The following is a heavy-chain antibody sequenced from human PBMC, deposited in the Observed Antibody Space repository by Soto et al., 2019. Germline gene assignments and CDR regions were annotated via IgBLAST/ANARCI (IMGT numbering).Heavy chain of an antibody. D-gene: IGHD3-22*01. CDR1: GYTFTSYA. CDR3: GRVYYYDSSGYSPPAFDI. V-gene: IGHV1-18*01. Sequence: ASVKVSCKASGYTFTSYAMHWVRQAPGQRLEWMGWISAYNGNTNYAQKLQGRVTMTTDTSTSTAYMELRSLRSDDTAVYYCGRVYYYDSSGYSPPAFDIWGQGTMVTVSS. J-gene: IGHJ3*02. CDR2: ISAYNGNT.